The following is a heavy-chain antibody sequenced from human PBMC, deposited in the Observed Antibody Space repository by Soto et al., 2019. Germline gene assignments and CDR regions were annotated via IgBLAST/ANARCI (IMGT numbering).Heavy chain of an antibody. Sequence: ESGGGLVQPGGSLRLSCAASGFTFSSYAMSWVRQAPGKGLEWVSAICGSGGATYYTDSVKGRFTISRDNSKNTLHLQMNNLRALDMAIYYCAKGSGGNCYSHFDYCGQGTLVTVSS. CDR2: ICGSGGAT. V-gene: IGHV3-23*01. CDR1: GFTFSSYA. D-gene: IGHD2-15*01. J-gene: IGHJ4*02. CDR3: AKGSGGNCYSHFDY.